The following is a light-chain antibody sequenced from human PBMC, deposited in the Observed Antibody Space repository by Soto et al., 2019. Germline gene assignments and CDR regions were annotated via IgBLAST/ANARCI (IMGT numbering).Light chain of an antibody. Sequence: QSVLPPPPSVSGAPGPRVTISCTGSSSNIGAGYDVHWYQQLPGTAPKLLIYSNSNRPSGVPDRFSGSKSGTSASLAITGLQAEDEADYYCQSYDSSLSGGVFGGGTKPTVL. CDR3: QSYDSSLSGGV. J-gene: IGLJ3*02. CDR1: SSNIGAGYD. V-gene: IGLV1-40*01. CDR2: SNS.